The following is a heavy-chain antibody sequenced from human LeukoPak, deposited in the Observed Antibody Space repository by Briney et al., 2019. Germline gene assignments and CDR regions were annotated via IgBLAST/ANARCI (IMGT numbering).Heavy chain of an antibody. V-gene: IGHV1-69*05. J-gene: IGHJ4*02. CDR1: GGTFSSYA. CDR3: VRTPPNWGFDY. CDR2: IIPIFGTA. D-gene: IGHD7-27*01. Sequence: SVKVSCKASGGTFSSYAISWVRQAPGQGLEWMGGIIPIFGTANYAQKFQGRVTMTSDSSISTAYMELSSLRSEDTAIYYCVRTPPNWGFDYWGQGTLVTVSS.